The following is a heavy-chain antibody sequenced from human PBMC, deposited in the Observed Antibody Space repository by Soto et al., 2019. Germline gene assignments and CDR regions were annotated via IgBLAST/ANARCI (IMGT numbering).Heavy chain of an antibody. CDR2: ISAYNGNT. D-gene: IGHD1-20*01. CDR3: ARVTETPNLFAP. CDR1: GYTFTSYG. V-gene: IGHV1-18*01. Sequence: ASVKVPFKASGYTFTSYGISWVRQAPGQGLEWMGWISAYNGNTNYAQKLQGRVTMTTDTSTSTAYMELRSLRSDDTAVYYCARVTETPNLFAPWTQGTLVIVSS. J-gene: IGHJ5*01.